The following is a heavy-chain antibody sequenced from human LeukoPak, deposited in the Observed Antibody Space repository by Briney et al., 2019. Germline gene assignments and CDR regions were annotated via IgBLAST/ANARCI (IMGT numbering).Heavy chain of an antibody. CDR2: IYYSGST. J-gene: IGHJ4*02. Sequence: SETLSLTCTVSGGSISSYYWSWIRQPPGKGLEWIGYIYYSGSTNYNPSLKSRVTISVDTSKNQFPLKLSSVTAADTAVYYCARLRLGQWLEFAYWGQGTLVTVSS. CDR3: ARLRLGQWLEFAY. CDR1: GGSISSYY. V-gene: IGHV4-59*08. D-gene: IGHD6-19*01.